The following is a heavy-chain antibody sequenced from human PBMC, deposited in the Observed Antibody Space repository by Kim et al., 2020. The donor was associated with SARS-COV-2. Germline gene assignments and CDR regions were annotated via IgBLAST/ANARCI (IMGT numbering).Heavy chain of an antibody. V-gene: IGHV3-23*01. J-gene: IGHJ4*02. CDR1: GFTFSSCL. D-gene: IGHD3-3*01. Sequence: GGSLRLSCAASGFTFSSCLMGWVRQAPGKGLEWVSAITGSGGGTYYADSVKGRFTISRDNSKNTLYMQMDSLRAEDTAVYYCAKAPGSGYGFSYFDYWGQGTLVTVSS. CDR2: ITGSGGGT. CDR3: AKAPGSGYGFSYFDY.